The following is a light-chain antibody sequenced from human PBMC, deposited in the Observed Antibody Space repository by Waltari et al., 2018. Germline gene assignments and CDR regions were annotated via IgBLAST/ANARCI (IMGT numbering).Light chain of an antibody. Sequence: EIVLTQSPATLSLSPGESATLSCRASQSVGTFLAWYQQKPGQAPRLLIHDASNRVTGIPGRFSGSGSGTDFTLTISSLEPEDFAVYYCQQRSNWPPLTFGGGTKVEIK. CDR3: QQRSNWPPLT. CDR2: DAS. CDR1: QSVGTF. J-gene: IGKJ4*01. V-gene: IGKV3-11*01.